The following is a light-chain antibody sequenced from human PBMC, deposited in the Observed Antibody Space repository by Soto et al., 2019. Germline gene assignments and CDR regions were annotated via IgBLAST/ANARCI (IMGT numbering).Light chain of an antibody. J-gene: IGKJ2*01. CDR2: RVS. CDR1: QSLAHIDGNTY. CDR3: MEGTHWPYT. Sequence: DVVVTQSPLSLPVTLGQPASISCRCSQSLAHIDGNTYLNWFHQRPGQSPRRLIYRVSNRDSGVPDRFSGSGSGTDFTLEISRVEAEDVGIYFCMEGTHWPYTFGQGTELEIK. V-gene: IGKV2-30*02.